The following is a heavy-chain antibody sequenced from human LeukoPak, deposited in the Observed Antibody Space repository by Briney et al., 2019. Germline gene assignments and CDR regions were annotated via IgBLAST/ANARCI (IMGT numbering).Heavy chain of an antibody. CDR3: ASGEWPQNY. D-gene: IGHD3-10*01. Sequence: GGSLRLSCAASGFTFRDYYMSWIRQAPGKGLEWVSYISSSGSYTKKADSVEGRFTISRDNAKNSMYLQMNSLRAEDTAVYYCASGEWPQNYWGQGTLVTVSS. CDR1: GFTFRDYY. V-gene: IGHV3-11*03. CDR2: ISSSGSYT. J-gene: IGHJ4*02.